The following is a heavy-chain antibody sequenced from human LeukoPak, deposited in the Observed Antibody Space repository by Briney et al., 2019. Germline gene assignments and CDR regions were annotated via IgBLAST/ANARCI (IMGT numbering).Heavy chain of an antibody. CDR3: ARRLCSSTSCYIDY. D-gene: IGHD2-2*02. Sequence: PGGSLRLSCAASGFTFSSYGMHWVRQAPGKGLEWVAVIWYDGSNKYYADSVKGRFTISRDNSMNTLYLQMNSLRAEDTAVYYCARRLCSSTSCYIDYWGQGTLVTVSS. V-gene: IGHV3-33*01. CDR2: IWYDGSNK. CDR1: GFTFSSYG. J-gene: IGHJ4*02.